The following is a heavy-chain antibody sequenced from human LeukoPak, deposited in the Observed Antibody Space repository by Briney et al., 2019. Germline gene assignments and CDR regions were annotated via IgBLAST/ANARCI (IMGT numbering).Heavy chain of an antibody. CDR2: IKEDGSEK. J-gene: IGHJ4*02. Sequence: PGGSLRLSCAASGFTFSSYTMNWVRQAPGKGLEWVAHIKEDGSEKYYVDSVKGRFTISRDNAKNSLYLQMISLRVEDTAVYYCVAWGGGAFWGQGTLVTVSS. CDR1: GFTFSSYT. V-gene: IGHV3-7*03. CDR3: VAWGGGAF. D-gene: IGHD3-16*01.